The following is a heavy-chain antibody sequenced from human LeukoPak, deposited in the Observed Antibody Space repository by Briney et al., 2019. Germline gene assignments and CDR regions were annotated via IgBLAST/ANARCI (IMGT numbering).Heavy chain of an antibody. CDR2: IIPLKGTS. CDR3: ATYDVLTGFEY. Sequence: SGKVSCKASGGTLSDHVISWVRQAPGHGLEWMGGIIPLKGTSKLTQKLQDRATISADESTSTVYMEVRSLRSEDTALYYCATYDVLTGFEYWGQGTLVIVSS. J-gene: IGHJ4*02. D-gene: IGHD3-9*01. V-gene: IGHV1-69*01. CDR1: GGTLSDHV.